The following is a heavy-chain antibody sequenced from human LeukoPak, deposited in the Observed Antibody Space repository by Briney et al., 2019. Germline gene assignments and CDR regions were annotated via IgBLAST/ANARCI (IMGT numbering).Heavy chain of an antibody. Sequence: SETLSLTCGVYGGSLSGYYWSWIRQPPGKGLEWLGEIHHSGSTNYNPSLKSRVAISGDTSKNQLSLKLTSVTAADTAVYYCVREWDYYGSGNLWGQGTLVTVSS. D-gene: IGHD3-10*01. CDR2: IHHSGST. J-gene: IGHJ5*02. CDR3: VREWDYYGSGNL. CDR1: GGSLSGYY. V-gene: IGHV4-34*01.